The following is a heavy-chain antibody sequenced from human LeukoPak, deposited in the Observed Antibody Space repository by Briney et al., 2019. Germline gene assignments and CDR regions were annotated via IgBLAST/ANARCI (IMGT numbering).Heavy chain of an antibody. V-gene: IGHV3-30-3*01. CDR2: ISHDGSNK. J-gene: IGHJ4*02. D-gene: IGHD2-2*01. Sequence: GRSLRLSCAASGFTFSGYGLHWVRQAPGKGLEWVAVISHDGSNKYYADPVKGRFTISRDNSNNTLYLQMNSLRADDTAVYYCARGIAPGATPPLDYGGQGTLVTVSS. CDR1: GFTFSGYG. CDR3: ARGIAPGATPPLDY.